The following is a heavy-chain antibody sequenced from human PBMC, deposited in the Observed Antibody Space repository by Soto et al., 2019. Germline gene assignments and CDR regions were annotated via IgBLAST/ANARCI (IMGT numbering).Heavy chain of an antibody. V-gene: IGHV1-69*01. D-gene: IGHD2-2*01. CDR3: ARGTPSTSDRMCSRTLCYCPLD. CDR2: ILPMFRTT. Sequence: QGQLVQSGAEVRKPGSSVRVSCKASGDSFSTDTFTWVRQAPGQGLEWLGGILPMFRTTDYAQQFRGRVTINADESTNTVYMEMRSPRSEDTAIYFCARGTPSTSDRMCSRTLCYCPLDWGQVSLVAVSS. J-gene: IGHJ4*02. CDR1: GDSFSTDT.